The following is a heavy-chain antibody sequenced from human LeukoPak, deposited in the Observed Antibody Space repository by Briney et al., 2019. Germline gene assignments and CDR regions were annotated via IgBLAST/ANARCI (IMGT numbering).Heavy chain of an antibody. J-gene: IGHJ6*03. CDR3: ARDPRYPMYSSSSGSLYYYYYYMDV. V-gene: IGHV1-2*02. D-gene: IGHD6-6*01. Sequence: ASVKVSCKASGYTFTGYYIHWVRQAPGQGLEWMGWINPNSGGTNYAQKFQGRVTMTRDTSISTAYMELSRPRSDDTAVYYCARDPRYPMYSSSSGSLYYYYYYMDVWGKGTTVTVSS. CDR2: INPNSGGT. CDR1: GYTFTGYY.